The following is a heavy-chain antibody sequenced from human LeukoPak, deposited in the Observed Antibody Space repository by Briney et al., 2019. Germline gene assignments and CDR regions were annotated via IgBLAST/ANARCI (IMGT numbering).Heavy chain of an antibody. V-gene: IGHV3-23*01. J-gene: IGHJ4*02. CDR2: ISGSGGST. Sequence: PGGSLRLSCAASAFTFGSYALSWVRQAPGKGLEWVSTISGSGGSTYYADSVQGRFTISRDNSKNTLYLQMNSLRVEDTAVYYCAKDLLVRSSTHDYWGQGTLVTVSS. CDR1: AFTFGSYA. D-gene: IGHD2/OR15-2a*01. CDR3: AKDLLVRSSTHDY.